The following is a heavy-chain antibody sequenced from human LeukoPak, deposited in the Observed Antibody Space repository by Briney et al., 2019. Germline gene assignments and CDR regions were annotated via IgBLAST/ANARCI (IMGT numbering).Heavy chain of an antibody. CDR1: GYTFTSYD. D-gene: IGHD2-2*01. V-gene: IGHV1-8*01. J-gene: IGHJ6*02. CDR2: MNPNSGNT. CDR3: ARLYQLLIRENYGMDV. Sequence: ASVKVPCKASGYTFTSYDINWVRQATGQGLEWMGWMNPNSGNTGYAQKFQGRVTMTRNTSISTAYMELSSLRSEDTAVYYCARLYQLLIRENYGMDVWGQGTTVTVSS.